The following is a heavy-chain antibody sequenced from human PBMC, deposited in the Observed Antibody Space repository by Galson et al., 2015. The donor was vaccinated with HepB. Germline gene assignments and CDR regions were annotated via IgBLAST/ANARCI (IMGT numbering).Heavy chain of an antibody. J-gene: IGHJ3*02. CDR3: ARAMYYYDSSGYYMPHAFDI. CDR1: GYTFTSYG. D-gene: IGHD3-22*01. V-gene: IGHV1-18*01. CDR2: ISAYNGNT. Sequence: SVKVSCKASGYTFTSYGISWVRQAPGQGLEWMGWISAYNGNTNYAQKLQGRVTMTTDTSTSTAYMELRSLRSDDTAVYYCARAMYYYDSSGYYMPHAFDIWGQGTMVTVSS.